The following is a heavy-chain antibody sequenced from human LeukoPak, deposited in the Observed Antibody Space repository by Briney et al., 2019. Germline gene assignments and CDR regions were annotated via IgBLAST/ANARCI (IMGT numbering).Heavy chain of an antibody. V-gene: IGHV4-59*01. CDR3: ARVGGYNDAFDI. Sequence: PSETLSLTCTVSGGSISSYYWSWIRQPPGKGLEWIAYIYYSGSTNYNPSLKSRVTISLDRSKNQFFLKLSSVTAADTAIYYCARVGGYNDAFDIWGQGTMVTVSS. CDR1: GGSISSYY. J-gene: IGHJ3*02. D-gene: IGHD5-24*01. CDR2: IYYSGST.